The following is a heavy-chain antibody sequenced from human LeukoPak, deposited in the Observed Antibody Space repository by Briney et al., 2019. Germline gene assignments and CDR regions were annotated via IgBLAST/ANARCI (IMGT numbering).Heavy chain of an antibody. CDR3: ASSSGLRLGELSGFDY. J-gene: IGHJ4*02. V-gene: IGHV3-21*01. CDR1: GFTFSSYS. D-gene: IGHD3-16*02. CDR2: ISSSSSYI. Sequence: GGSLRLSCAASGFTFSSYSMNWVRQAPGKGLEWVSSISSSSSYIYYADSVKGRFTISRDNAKNSLYLQMNSLRAKDTAVYYCASSSGLRLGELSGFDYWGQGTLVTVSS.